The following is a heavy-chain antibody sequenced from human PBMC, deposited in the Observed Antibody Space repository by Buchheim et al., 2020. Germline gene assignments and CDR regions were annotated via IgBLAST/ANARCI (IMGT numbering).Heavy chain of an antibody. J-gene: IGHJ6*02. V-gene: IGHV3-30-3*01. Sequence: QVQLVESGGGVVKPGRSLRLSCAASGYTFSSYAMHWVRQAPGKGLEWVAVISYDGSNKYYADSVKGRFTISRDNSKNTPYLQMNSVRAEDTAVYYCARGQIVVVIGGMDVGGQGTT. CDR1: GYTFSSYA. D-gene: IGHD3-22*01. CDR2: ISYDGSNK. CDR3: ARGQIVVVIGGMDV.